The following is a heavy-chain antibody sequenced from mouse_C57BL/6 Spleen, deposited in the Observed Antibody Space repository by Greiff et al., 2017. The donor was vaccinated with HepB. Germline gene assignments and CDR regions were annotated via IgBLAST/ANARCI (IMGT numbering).Heavy chain of an antibody. CDR1: GYTFTDYE. V-gene: IGHV1-15*01. CDR3: TRSAGGVTYFDV. J-gene: IGHJ1*03. CDR2: IDPETGGT. Sequence: QVQLQQSGAELVRPGASVTLSCKASGYTFTDYEMHWVKQTPVHGLEWIGAIDPETGGTAYNQKFKGKAILTADKSSSAADMELRSLTSEDSAVYYCTRSAGGVTYFDVWGTGTTVTVSS. D-gene: IGHD2-1*01.